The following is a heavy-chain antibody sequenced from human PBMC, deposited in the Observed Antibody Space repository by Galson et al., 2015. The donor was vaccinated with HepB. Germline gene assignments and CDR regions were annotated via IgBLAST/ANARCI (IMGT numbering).Heavy chain of an antibody. Sequence: SVKASCKASGGTFSSYTISRVRQAPGQGLEWMGRIIPILGIANYAQKFQGRVTITADKSTSTAYMELSSLRSEDTAVYYCARAPKDGQEVAFDIWGQGTMVTVSS. D-gene: IGHD4-17*01. CDR3: ARAPKDGQEVAFDI. CDR1: GGTFSSYT. J-gene: IGHJ3*02. V-gene: IGHV1-69*02. CDR2: IIPILGIA.